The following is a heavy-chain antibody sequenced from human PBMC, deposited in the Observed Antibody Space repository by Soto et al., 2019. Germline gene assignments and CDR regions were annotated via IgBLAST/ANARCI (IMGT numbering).Heavy chain of an antibody. J-gene: IGHJ5*02. V-gene: IGHV5-51*01. CDR3: ARLKDDDYGDSHWFDP. D-gene: IGHD4-17*01. CDR2: IYPGDSDT. Sequence: GESLKISCKGSGYSFTSYWIGWVRQMPGKGLEWMGIIYPGDSDTRYSPSFQGQVTISADKSISTAYLQWSSLKASDTAMYYCARLKDDDYGDSHWFDPWGQGTLVTVSS. CDR1: GYSFTSYW.